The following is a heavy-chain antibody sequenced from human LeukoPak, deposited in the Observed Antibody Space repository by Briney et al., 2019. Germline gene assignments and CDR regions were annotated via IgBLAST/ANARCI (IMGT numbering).Heavy chain of an antibody. V-gene: IGHV3-7*01. CDR1: GFSLSSYW. Sequence: GGSLRLSCASSGFSLSSYWMSWVCQAPGKGLEWVASIKQDGSEKYYVDSVKGRFTISRDSAKKSLYLQMNNLRAEDTAVYYCARALDSSSSRYQAFEYWGQGTPVTVSS. D-gene: IGHD2-2*01. CDR3: ARALDSSSSRYQAFEY. J-gene: IGHJ4*02. CDR2: IKQDGSEK.